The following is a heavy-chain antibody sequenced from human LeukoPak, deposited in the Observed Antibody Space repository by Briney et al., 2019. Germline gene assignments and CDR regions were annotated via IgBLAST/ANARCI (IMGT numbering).Heavy chain of an antibody. Sequence: PGRSLRLSCAASGFTFSGYAMHWVRQAPGKGLDWVAVILYDGSNKYYADSVKGRFTISRENSKNTLYLQMNSLRAEETAVDYCARRHSSSWYYFDYWGQGTLVTVSS. D-gene: IGHD6-13*01. CDR3: ARRHSSSWYYFDY. CDR1: GFTFSGYA. V-gene: IGHV3-30-3*01. J-gene: IGHJ4*02. CDR2: ILYDGSNK.